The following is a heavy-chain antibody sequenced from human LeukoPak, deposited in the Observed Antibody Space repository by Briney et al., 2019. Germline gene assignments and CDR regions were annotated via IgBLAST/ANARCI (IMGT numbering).Heavy chain of an antibody. CDR3: AREGFVGWFGEVSLVGVDNWFDP. Sequence: GGSLKLSCKASGFTFTSYGISWVRQAPGQGLEWMAWISAYDGNTNYAQKLQGRFTIARDTSRSRSYMELRRLRSDETAVHYCAREGFVGWFGEVSLVGVDNWFDPWGQGTLVTVSS. CDR2: ISAYDGNT. J-gene: IGHJ5*02. D-gene: IGHD3-10*01. V-gene: IGHV1-18*01. CDR1: GFTFTSYG.